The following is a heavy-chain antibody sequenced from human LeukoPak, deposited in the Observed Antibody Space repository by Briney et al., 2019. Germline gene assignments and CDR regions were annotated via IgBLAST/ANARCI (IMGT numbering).Heavy chain of an antibody. CDR1: GYSISSGYY. V-gene: IGHV4-38-2*01. CDR3: ARGGYSSSWPYYYYYYMDV. J-gene: IGHJ6*03. Sequence: KASETLSLTCAVSGYSISSGYYWGWLRQPPGKGLECIGSIYHSGSTYYNPSLKSRVTISVDTSKNQFSLKLSSVTAADTAVYYCARGGYSSSWPYYYYYYMDVWGKGTTVTVSS. D-gene: IGHD6-13*01. CDR2: IYHSGST.